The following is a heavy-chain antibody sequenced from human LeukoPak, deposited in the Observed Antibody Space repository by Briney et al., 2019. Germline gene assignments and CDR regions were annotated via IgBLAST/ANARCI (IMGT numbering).Heavy chain of an antibody. D-gene: IGHD3-10*01. CDR3: ARGVRYGSGAQGDY. CDR1: GGSFSGYY. V-gene: IGHV4-34*01. J-gene: IGHJ4*02. Sequence: SETLSLTCAVYGGSFSGYYWSWIRQPPGKGLEWLGEINHSGSTNYNPSLKSRVTISVDTSKNQFSLKLSSVTAADTAVYYCARGVRYGSGAQGDYWGQGTLVTVSS. CDR2: INHSGST.